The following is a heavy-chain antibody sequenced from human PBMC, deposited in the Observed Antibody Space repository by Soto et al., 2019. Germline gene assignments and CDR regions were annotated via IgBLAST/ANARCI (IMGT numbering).Heavy chain of an antibody. V-gene: IGHV5-10-1*01. J-gene: IGHJ6*02. D-gene: IGHD2-2*02. CDR3: ARLNKSIVVVPAAIESSYYYYYGMDV. CDR2: IDPSDSYT. CDR1: GYSFTSYW. Sequence: GESLKISCKGSGYSFTSYWISWVRQMPGKGLEWMGRIDPSDSYTNYSPSFQGHVTISADKSISTAYLQWSSLKASGTAMYYCARLNKSIVVVPAAIESSYYYYYGMDVWGQGTTVTVSS.